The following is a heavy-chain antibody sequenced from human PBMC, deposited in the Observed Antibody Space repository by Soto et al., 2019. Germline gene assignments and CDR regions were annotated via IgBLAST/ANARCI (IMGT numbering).Heavy chain of an antibody. CDR1: GGSISSYY. J-gene: IGHJ6*02. D-gene: IGHD3-22*01. CDR3: ARAPDYDSSGYGMDA. V-gene: IGHV4-59*01. CDR2: IYYSGST. Sequence: SETLSLTCTVSGGSISSYYWSWIRQPPGKGLEWIGYIYYSGSTNYNPSLKSRVTISVDTSKNQFSLKLSSVTAADTAVYYCARAPDYDSSGYGMDAWGQGTTVTVSS.